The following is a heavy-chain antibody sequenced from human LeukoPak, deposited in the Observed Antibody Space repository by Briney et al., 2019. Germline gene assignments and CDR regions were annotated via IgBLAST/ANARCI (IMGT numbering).Heavy chain of an antibody. V-gene: IGHV3-49*04. CDR1: GFTFGDYA. CDR3: TRGPRDFWSGYIDYYYYYGMDV. D-gene: IGHD3-3*01. CDR2: IRSKAYGGTT. Sequence: GGSLRLSCTASGFTFGDYAMSWVRQAPGKGLEWVGFIRSKAYGGTTEYAASVKGRFTISRDDSKSIAYLQMNSLKTEDTAVYYCTRGPRDFWSGYIDYYYYYGMDVWGQGTTVTVSS. J-gene: IGHJ6*02.